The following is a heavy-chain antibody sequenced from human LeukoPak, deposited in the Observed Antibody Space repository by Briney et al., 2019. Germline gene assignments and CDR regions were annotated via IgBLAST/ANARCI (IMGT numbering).Heavy chain of an antibody. CDR1: GFTFSSCA. V-gene: IGHV3-23*01. CDR2: ISGSGGST. CDR3: AKDLQGSPFYYYYGMDV. Sequence: GGSLRLSCAASGFTFSSCAMSWVRQAPGKGLEWVSAISGSGGSTYYADSVKGRFTISRDNSKNTLYLQMNSLRAEDTAVYYCAKDLQGSPFYYYYGMDVWGQGTTVTVSS. J-gene: IGHJ6*02. D-gene: IGHD3-10*01.